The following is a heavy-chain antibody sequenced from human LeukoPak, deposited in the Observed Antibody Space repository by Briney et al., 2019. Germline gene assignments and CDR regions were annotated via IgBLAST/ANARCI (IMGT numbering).Heavy chain of an antibody. V-gene: IGHV4-30-4*08. Sequence: SSETLSLTCTVSGGSISSGDYYWSWIRQPPGKGLEWIGYSYYSGSTYYNPSLKSRVTISVDTSKNQFSLKLSSVTAADTAVYYCARAKFYYDSSGYYRYYYYYYMDVWGKGTTVTVSS. J-gene: IGHJ6*03. D-gene: IGHD3-22*01. CDR2: SYYSGST. CDR1: GGSISSGDYY. CDR3: ARAKFYYDSSGYYRYYYYYYMDV.